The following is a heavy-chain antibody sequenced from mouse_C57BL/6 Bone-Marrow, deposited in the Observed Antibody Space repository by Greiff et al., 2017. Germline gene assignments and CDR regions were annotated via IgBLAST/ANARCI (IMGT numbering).Heavy chain of an antibody. J-gene: IGHJ3*01. V-gene: IGHV5-4*01. CDR3: ARDEDFYYYGSRAWFAY. CDR1: GFTFSSYA. D-gene: IGHD1-1*01. CDR2: ISDGGSYT. Sequence: EVMLVESGGGLVKPGGSLKLSCAASGFTFSSYAMSWVRQTPEKRLEWVATISDGGSYTYYPDNVKGRFTISRDNAKNTLYLQRSHLKSEDTAMYYCARDEDFYYYGSRAWFAYWGQGTLVTVSA.